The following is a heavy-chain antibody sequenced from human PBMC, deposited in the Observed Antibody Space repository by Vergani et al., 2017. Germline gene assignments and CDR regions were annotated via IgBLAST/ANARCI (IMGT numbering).Heavy chain of an antibody. Sequence: QVQLVQSGAEVKKPGASVKVSCKASGYTFTGYYMHWVRQAPGQGLEWMGWISAYNGNTNYAQKLQGRVTMTTDTSTSTAYMELRSLRSDDTAVYYCARDTPSEAYYYDSSGSLYWYFDLWGRGTLVTVSS. CDR2: ISAYNGNT. CDR3: ARDTPSEAYYYDSSGSLYWYFDL. CDR1: GYTFTGYY. D-gene: IGHD3-22*01. V-gene: IGHV1-18*04. J-gene: IGHJ2*01.